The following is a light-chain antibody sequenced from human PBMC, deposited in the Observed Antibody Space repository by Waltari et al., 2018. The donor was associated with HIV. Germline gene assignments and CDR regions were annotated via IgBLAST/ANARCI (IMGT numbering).Light chain of an antibody. Sequence: QSVLTQPASASGTPGQRVTIPCSGSTSNIGTNNVNWYQQFPGPPPKLLLYSSHQRTSGVPARFSGSKSDTSASLAISVLQSEDEGDYYCATWDDSLNGYVFGPGTKVTVL. V-gene: IGLV1-44*01. J-gene: IGLJ1*01. CDR1: TSNIGTNN. CDR3: ATWDDSLNGYV. CDR2: SSH.